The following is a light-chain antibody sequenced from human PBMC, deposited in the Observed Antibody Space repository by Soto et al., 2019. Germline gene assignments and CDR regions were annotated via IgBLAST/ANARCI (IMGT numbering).Light chain of an antibody. V-gene: IGKV1-39*01. CDR3: QQSYSTLPIT. J-gene: IGKJ4*01. Sequence: IHMTQSPSSLSASVGDRVTITFRASQIISRYLNWYQQKPGNAPKLLIYAASSLQSGVPSRFSGSGSGTDFTLTISSLQPEDFATYYCQQSYSTLPITFGGGTKVDIK. CDR2: AAS. CDR1: QIISRY.